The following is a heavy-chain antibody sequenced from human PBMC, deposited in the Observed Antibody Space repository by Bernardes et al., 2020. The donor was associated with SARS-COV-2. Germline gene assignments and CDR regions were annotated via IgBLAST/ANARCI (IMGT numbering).Heavy chain of an antibody. D-gene: IGHD3-22*01. CDR3: AREWAFYNDNSGPAFEI. V-gene: IGHV1-69*13. CDR2: IIPIFGTA. CDR1: GGTFSRNA. Sequence: SVKVSCKASGGTFSRNAISWVRQAPGLGLEWMGGIIPIFGTANYAPKFQDRVTISADELTSTAYMELRSLRSEDTAVYYCAREWAFYNDNSGPAFEIWGQGTMVTVSS. J-gene: IGHJ3*02.